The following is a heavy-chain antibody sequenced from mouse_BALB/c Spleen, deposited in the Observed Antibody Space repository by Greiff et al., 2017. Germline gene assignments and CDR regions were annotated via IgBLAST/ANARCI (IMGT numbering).Heavy chain of an antibody. CDR1: GFTFTDYY. Sequence: EVQGVESGGGLVQPGGSLRLSCATSGFTFTDYYMSWVRQPPGKALEWLGFIRNKANGYTTEYSASVKGRFTISRDNSQSILYLQMNTLRAEDSATYYCARGTGHFDYWGQGTTLTVSS. CDR3: ARGTGHFDY. CDR2: IRNKANGYTT. D-gene: IGHD4-1*01. J-gene: IGHJ2*01. V-gene: IGHV7-3*02.